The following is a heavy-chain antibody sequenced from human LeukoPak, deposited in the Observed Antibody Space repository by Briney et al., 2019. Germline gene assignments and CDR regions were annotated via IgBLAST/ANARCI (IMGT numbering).Heavy chain of an antibody. CDR2: IRGDGAEK. Sequence: PGGSLRLSCVASGITLSSYWLSWVRQAPGKGPEWVANIRGDGAEKYYVASVQGRFTISRDNAENSLSLQMNNLRAEDTAVYYCAKDYRSWFLDYWGQGTLVTVSS. D-gene: IGHD6-13*01. CDR1: GITLSSYW. J-gene: IGHJ4*02. CDR3: AKDYRSWFLDY. V-gene: IGHV3-7*01.